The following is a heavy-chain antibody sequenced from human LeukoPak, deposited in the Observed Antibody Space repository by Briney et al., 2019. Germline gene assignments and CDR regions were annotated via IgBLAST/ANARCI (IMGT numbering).Heavy chain of an antibody. CDR1: GFTFSSYW. CDR2: ISSSSSYI. V-gene: IGHV3-21*01. J-gene: IGHJ2*01. CDR3: ARDPYRPRYFDL. Sequence: GGSLRLSCAASGFTFSSYWMHWVRQGPGKGLEWVSSISSSSSYIYYADSVKGRFTISRDNAKNSLYLQMNSLRAEDTAVYYCARDPYRPRYFDLWGRGTLVTVSS.